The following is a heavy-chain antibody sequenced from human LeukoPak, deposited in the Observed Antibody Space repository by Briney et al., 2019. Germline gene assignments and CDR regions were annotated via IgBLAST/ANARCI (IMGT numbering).Heavy chain of an antibody. D-gene: IGHD3-22*01. CDR2: IIPIFGTA. V-gene: IGHV1-69*06. Sequence: SVKVSCKASGGTFSSYAISWVRQAPGQGLEWMGGIIPIFGTANYAQKFQGRVTITADKSTSTAYMELNSLRAEDTAVYYCARGLHFRLWDSSDYYPYWGQGTLVTVSS. CDR3: ARGLHFRLWDSSDYYPY. CDR1: GGTFSSYA. J-gene: IGHJ4*02.